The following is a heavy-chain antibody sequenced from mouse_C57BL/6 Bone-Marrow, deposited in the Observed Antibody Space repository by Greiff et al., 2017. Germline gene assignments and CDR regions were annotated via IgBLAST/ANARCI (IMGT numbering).Heavy chain of an antibody. Sequence: LQESGAELVRPGASVTLSCKASGYTFTDYEMHWVKQTPVHGLEWIGAIDPETGGTAYNQKFKGKAILTADKSSSTAYMELRSLTSEDSAVYYCTREDGNYPYYFDYWGQGTTLTVSS. D-gene: IGHD2-1*01. J-gene: IGHJ2*01. CDR3: TREDGNYPYYFDY. CDR2: IDPETGGT. CDR1: GYTFTDYE. V-gene: IGHV1-15*01.